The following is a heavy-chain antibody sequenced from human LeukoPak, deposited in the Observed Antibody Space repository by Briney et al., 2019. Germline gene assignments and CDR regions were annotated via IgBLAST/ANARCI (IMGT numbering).Heavy chain of an antibody. CDR3: ARSRADYGDYPSFDY. Sequence: PSETLSLTCTVSSASISSYYWSWIRQPPGKGLEWIGYIYYSGSTNYNPSLKSRVTISVDTSKNQFSLKLSSVTAADTAVYYCARSRADYGDYPSFDYWGQGTLVTVSS. CDR1: SASISSYY. D-gene: IGHD4-17*01. CDR2: IYYSGST. V-gene: IGHV4-59*01. J-gene: IGHJ4*02.